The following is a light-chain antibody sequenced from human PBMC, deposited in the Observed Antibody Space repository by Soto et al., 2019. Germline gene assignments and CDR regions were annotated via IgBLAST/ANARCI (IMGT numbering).Light chain of an antibody. Sequence: QSVLTQPPSVSGAPGQRVTISCTGSSSNIGAGYDIHWYQQLPGTAPKLLIYGNINRPSGVPDRFSGSKSGTSASLAITGLQAVDEADYYCQSYDSSLSGSVVFGGGTKLTVL. CDR3: QSYDSSLSGSVV. J-gene: IGLJ2*01. CDR2: GNI. V-gene: IGLV1-40*01. CDR1: SSNIGAGYD.